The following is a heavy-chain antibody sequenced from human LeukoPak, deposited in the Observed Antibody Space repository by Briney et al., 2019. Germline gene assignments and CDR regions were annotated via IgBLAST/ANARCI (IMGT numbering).Heavy chain of an antibody. Sequence: PGGSLRLSCVASGFTLDDYAIHWVRQAPGKGLEWISLISGNGDSTYYADSVKGRFTISRDNSKNSLYLQMSSLRAEDTALYYCAKGVRSGTYYNCFDPWGQGTRVTVSS. D-gene: IGHD1-26*01. J-gene: IGHJ5*02. CDR1: GFTLDDYA. V-gene: IGHV3-43*02. CDR3: AKGVRSGTYYNCFDP. CDR2: ISGNGDST.